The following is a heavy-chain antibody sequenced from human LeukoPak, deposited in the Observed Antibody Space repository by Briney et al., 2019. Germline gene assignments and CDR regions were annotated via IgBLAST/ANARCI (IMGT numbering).Heavy chain of an antibody. CDR3: ARGRVKLKPYYYYYMDV. CDR1: GYTFTGYY. V-gene: IGHV1-2*02. J-gene: IGHJ6*03. Sequence: ASVKVSCKASGYTFTGYYMNWVRQAPGQGLEWMGWINPNSGRTSYARNFQGRVTMTRNTSISTAYMELSSLRSEDTAVYYCARGRVKLKPYYYYYMDVWGKGTTVTISS. CDR2: INPNSGRT. D-gene: IGHD4-23*01.